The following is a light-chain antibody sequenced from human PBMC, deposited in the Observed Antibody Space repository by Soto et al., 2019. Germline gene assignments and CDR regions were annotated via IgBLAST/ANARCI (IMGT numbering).Light chain of an antibody. Sequence: EIVMTQSPATLSVSPGERATLSCRASQSVSSNLAWYQQKPGQAPRLLIYDASNRATGIPARFSGSGSGTDFTLTISSLEPEDFAVYYCQQRSNWPPRTFGQGTKVDIK. CDR3: QQRSNWPPRT. V-gene: IGKV3-11*01. CDR2: DAS. CDR1: QSVSSN. J-gene: IGKJ1*01.